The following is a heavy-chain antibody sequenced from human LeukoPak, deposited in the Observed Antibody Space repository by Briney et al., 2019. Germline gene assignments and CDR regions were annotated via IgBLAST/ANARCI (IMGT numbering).Heavy chain of an antibody. CDR1: GGSISSYY. J-gene: IGHJ6*03. CDR2: IYTSGST. D-gene: IGHD3-22*01. CDR3: ARLPNSSGYYYYYYMDV. V-gene: IGHV4-4*09. Sequence: SETLSLTCTVSGGSISSYYWSWIRQPPGKGLEWIGYIYTSGSTNYNPSLKSRVTISVDTSKNQFSLKLGSVTAADTAVYYCARLPNSSGYYYYYYMDVWGKGTTVTVSS.